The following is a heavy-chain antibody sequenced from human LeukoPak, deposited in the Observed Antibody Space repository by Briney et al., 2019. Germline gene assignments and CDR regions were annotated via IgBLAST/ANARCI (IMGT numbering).Heavy chain of an antibody. CDR1: GFTFSSYS. Sequence: PGGSLRLSCAASGFTFSSYSMNWVRQAPGKGLEWVSYISSSSSTIYYADSVKGRFTISRDNAKNSLYLQMNSLRAEDTAVYYCARDPCSSTSCRRYYYYYYMDVWGKGTTVTVSS. D-gene: IGHD2-2*01. V-gene: IGHV3-48*04. CDR3: ARDPCSSTSCRRYYYYYYMDV. CDR2: ISSSSSTI. J-gene: IGHJ6*03.